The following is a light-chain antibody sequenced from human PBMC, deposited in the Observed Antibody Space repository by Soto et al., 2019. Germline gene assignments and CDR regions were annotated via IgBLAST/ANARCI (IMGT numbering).Light chain of an antibody. CDR3: SSYTSSSTDVV. Sequence: QSALTQPASVSGSPGQSITISCTGTSSDVGGYNYVSWYQQHPGKAPKLMIYDVTNWPSGVSNRFSGSKSGNTASPTISGLQAEDEADYYCSSYTSSSTDVVFGGGTKLTVL. CDR2: DVT. J-gene: IGLJ2*01. CDR1: SSDVGGYNY. V-gene: IGLV2-14*01.